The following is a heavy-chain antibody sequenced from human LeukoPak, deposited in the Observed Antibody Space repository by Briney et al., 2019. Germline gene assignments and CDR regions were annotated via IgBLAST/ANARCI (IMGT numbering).Heavy chain of an antibody. V-gene: IGHV4-59*08. CDR3: ARHSGGRDSSGEYWYFDL. Sequence: SETLSLTCAVSGYSISSGYYWSWIRQPPGKGLEWIGYIYYSGSTNYNASLKSRVTISVDTSKNQFSLKLSSVTAADTAVYYCARHSGGRDSSGEYWYFDLWGRGTLVTVSS. CDR1: GYSISSGYY. CDR2: IYYSGST. D-gene: IGHD3-22*01. J-gene: IGHJ2*01.